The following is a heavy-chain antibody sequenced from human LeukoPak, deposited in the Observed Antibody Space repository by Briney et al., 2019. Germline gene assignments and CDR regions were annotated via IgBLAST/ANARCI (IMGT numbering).Heavy chain of an antibody. CDR1: GYTFTSYG. CDR2: ISAYNGNT. V-gene: IGHV1-18*01. J-gene: IGHJ4*02. CDR3: ARELPSSWTIPPDY. D-gene: IGHD6-13*01. Sequence: GASVKVSCKASGYTFTSYGISWVRQAPGQGLEWMGWISAYNGNTNYAQKLQDRLTMTTDTSTSTAYMELRSLRSDDTAVYYCARELPSSWTIPPDYWGQGTLVTVSS.